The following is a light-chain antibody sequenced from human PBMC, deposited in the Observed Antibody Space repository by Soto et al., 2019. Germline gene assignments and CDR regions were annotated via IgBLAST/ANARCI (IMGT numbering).Light chain of an antibody. CDR3: QQYYSTPLT. Sequence: DLLVTWLPASLAESLGARATINCMSRTCVLYSSNNKNYLVWYQQKPGQPPKLLLYGASTRASGVPDRFSGSGSGTDFTLTISSLQAEDVAIYYCQQYYSTPLTFGGGTKVDIK. CDR2: GAS. J-gene: IGKJ4*01. CDR1: TCVLYSSNNKNY. V-gene: IGKV4-1*01.